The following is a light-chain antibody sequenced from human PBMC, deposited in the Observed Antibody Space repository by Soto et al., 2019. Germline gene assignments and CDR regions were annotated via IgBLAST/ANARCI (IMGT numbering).Light chain of an antibody. Sequence: QSVLTQPPSVSGAPGQRVTISCTGTSSNIGAGYDVHWYQQLPGKAPTLLIYSNNGRPSGVPDRFSGSKSGTSASLVITGLQADDEADYYCYSYDSSLSAVVFGGGTQLTVL. CDR1: SSNIGAGYD. CDR3: YSYDSSLSAVV. J-gene: IGLJ7*01. CDR2: SNN. V-gene: IGLV1-40*01.